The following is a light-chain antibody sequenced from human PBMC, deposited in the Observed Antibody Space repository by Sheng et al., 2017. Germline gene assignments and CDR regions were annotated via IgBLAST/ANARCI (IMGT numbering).Light chain of an antibody. CDR1: QSVSSSY. J-gene: IGKJ2*04. CDR3: QHRGS. Sequence: EIVLTQSPGTLSLSPGERATLSCRASQSVSSSYLAWYQQKPGQAPRLLIYGASTRATGIPARFSGSGSGTDFTLTIHSLEPEDFAVYYCQHRGSFGQGTKLEIK. CDR2: GAS. V-gene: IGKV3-20*01.